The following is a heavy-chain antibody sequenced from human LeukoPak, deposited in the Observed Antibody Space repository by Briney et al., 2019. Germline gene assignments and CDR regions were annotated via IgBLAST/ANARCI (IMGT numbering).Heavy chain of an antibody. CDR2: ISSGGSTT. Sequence: GGSLRLSCAASGFTFSSYEMNWVRQAPGKGLEWVSYISSGGSTTYYADSVKGRLTISRDNAENSLYLQMNSPRAEDTAVYYCARDSGYCTGTSCRNWFDPWGQGTRVTVSS. CDR1: GFTFSSYE. CDR3: ARDSGYCTGTSCRNWFDP. V-gene: IGHV3-48*03. D-gene: IGHD2-15*01. J-gene: IGHJ5*02.